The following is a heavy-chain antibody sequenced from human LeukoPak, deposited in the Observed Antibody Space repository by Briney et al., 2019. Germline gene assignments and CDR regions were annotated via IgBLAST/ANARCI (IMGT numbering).Heavy chain of an antibody. CDR2: ISGSGGST. CDR1: GFTFNSYG. D-gene: IGHD3-10*01. CDR3: AQLRTSGSYSGKVFDY. V-gene: IGHV3-23*01. J-gene: IGHJ4*02. Sequence: GGSLRLSCAASGFTFNSYGMSWVRQAPGKGLEWVSAISGSGGSTYYADSVKGRFTISRDNSKNTLYLQMNSLRAEDTAVYYCAQLRTSGSYSGKVFDYWGQGTLVTVSS.